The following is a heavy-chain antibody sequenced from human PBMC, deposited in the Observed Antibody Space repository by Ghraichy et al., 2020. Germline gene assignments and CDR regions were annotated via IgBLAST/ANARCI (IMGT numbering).Heavy chain of an antibody. V-gene: IGHV3-33*08. D-gene: IGHD2/OR15-2a*01. J-gene: IGHJ4*02. CDR2: IWYDGSQK. CDR1: GFTFSTYG. CDR3: ASEPPYFEG. Sequence: GESLNISCAASGFTFSTYGMHWVRQAPGRGLEWVAVIWYDGSQKYYADSVKGRFTISRDNSKNTLYLQMNSLRAEDTAMYYCASEPPYFEGWGQGTLVTVSS.